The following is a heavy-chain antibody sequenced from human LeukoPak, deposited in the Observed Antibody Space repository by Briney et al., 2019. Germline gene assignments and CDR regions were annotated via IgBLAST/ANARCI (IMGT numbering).Heavy chain of an antibody. D-gene: IGHD3-22*01. J-gene: IGHJ4*02. CDR2: IYYSGST. Sequence: PSETLSLTCTVSGGSISSSSYFWGWIRQPPGQGLEWIGSIYYSGSTYYNPSLKSRVTISIDTSNNQFSLKLSSVTAADTAVYYCARQGYYDSSGYYRDYWGQGTLVTVSS. CDR1: GGSISSSSYF. V-gene: IGHV4-39*01. CDR3: ARQGYYDSSGYYRDY.